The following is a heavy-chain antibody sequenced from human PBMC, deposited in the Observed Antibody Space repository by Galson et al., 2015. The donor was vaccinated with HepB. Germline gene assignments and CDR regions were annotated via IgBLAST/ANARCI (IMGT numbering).Heavy chain of an antibody. V-gene: IGHV3-30*03. CDR2: ISYDGSNK. CDR1: GFTFSSYG. D-gene: IGHD2-2*01. Sequence: SLRLSCAASGFTFSSYGMHWVRQAPGKGLEWVAVISYDGSNKYYADSVKGRFTISRDNSKNTLYLQMNSLRAEDTAVYYCARAPSGYCSSTSCYLDYWGQGTLVTVSS. CDR3: ARAPSGYCSSTSCYLDY. J-gene: IGHJ4*02.